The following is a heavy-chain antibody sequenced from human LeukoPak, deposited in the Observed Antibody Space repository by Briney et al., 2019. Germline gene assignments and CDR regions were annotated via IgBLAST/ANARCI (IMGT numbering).Heavy chain of an antibody. D-gene: IGHD1-26*01. V-gene: IGHV4-38-2*02. Sequence: SETLSLTCTVSGYSISSGYYWGWIRQPPGKGLEWIGSIYHSGSTYYNPSLKSRVTISVDTSKNQFSLKLSSVTAADTAVHYCARENIVGATTADAFDIWGQGTMVTVSS. CDR1: GYSISSGYY. J-gene: IGHJ3*02. CDR2: IYHSGST. CDR3: ARENIVGATTADAFDI.